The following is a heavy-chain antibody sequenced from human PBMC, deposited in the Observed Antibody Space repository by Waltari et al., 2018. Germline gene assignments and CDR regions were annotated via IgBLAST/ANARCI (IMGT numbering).Heavy chain of an antibody. J-gene: IGHJ5*02. CDR1: GFTFSSYG. V-gene: IGHV3-30*02. CDR2: IRYDGSNK. D-gene: IGHD6-13*01. Sequence: SCAASGFTFSSYGMHWVRQAPGKGLEWVVFIRYDGSNKYYADSVKGRFTISRDNSKNTLYLQMNSLRAEDTAVYYCAKEGGYGYSSSWPPGSSWFDPWGQGTLVTVSS. CDR3: AKEGGYGYSSSWPPGSSWFDP.